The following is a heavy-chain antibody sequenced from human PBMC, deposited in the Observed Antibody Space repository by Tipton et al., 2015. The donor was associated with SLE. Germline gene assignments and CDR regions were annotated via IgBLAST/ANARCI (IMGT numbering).Heavy chain of an antibody. CDR2: ISGSGSSI. Sequence: SLRLSCGASGFTFSHYEMNWVRQVPGKGLEWVSFISGSGSSIYYADSVRGRFTISRDNAKNTLYLQMNSLRAEDTAVYYCARGRVVPAAISDYYYYMDVWGKGTTVTVSS. J-gene: IGHJ6*03. V-gene: IGHV3-48*03. CDR1: GFTFSHYE. CDR3: ARGRVVPAAISDYYYYMDV. D-gene: IGHD2-2*02.